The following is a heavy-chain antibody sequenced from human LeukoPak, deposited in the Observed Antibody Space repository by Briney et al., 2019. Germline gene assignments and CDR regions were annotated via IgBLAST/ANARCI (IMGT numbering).Heavy chain of an antibody. Sequence: GGSLRLSCAASGFNFRSYGMHWVRQAPGKGLEWVAVITYDGNNKYYADSLKGRFTISRDKSNNTVYLQMNSLRPEDTAVYYCAKSGSSGPTYFDYWAREPWSPSPQ. D-gene: IGHD3-22*01. CDR2: ITYDGNNK. CDR3: AKSGSSGPTYFDY. J-gene: IGHJ4*02. CDR1: GFNFRSYG. V-gene: IGHV3-30*18.